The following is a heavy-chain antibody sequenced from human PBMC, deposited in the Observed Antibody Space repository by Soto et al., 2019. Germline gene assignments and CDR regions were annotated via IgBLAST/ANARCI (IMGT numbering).Heavy chain of an antibody. D-gene: IGHD2-15*01. CDR1: GYTFTDYD. V-gene: IGHV1-8*01. J-gene: IGHJ5*02. CDR2: MNPNSGET. CDR3: ARVAVAARPRWYNWFDP. Sequence: ASVNVSCKTSGYTFTDYDINWVRQATGQGLEWIGWMNPNSGETGYAHKFQGRVTMTRSPSLNTAYLELSSLRSEDTAVYYCARVAVAARPRWYNWFDPWGQGTLVTVSS.